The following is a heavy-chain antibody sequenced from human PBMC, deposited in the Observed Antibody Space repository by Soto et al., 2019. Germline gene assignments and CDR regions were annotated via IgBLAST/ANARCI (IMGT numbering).Heavy chain of an antibody. Sequence: SGPTLVNPTETLTLTCTFSGFSLSNARMGVSWIRQPPGKALEWLAHIFSNDEKSYSTSLKSRLTISKDTSKSQVVLTMTNMDPVDTATYYCARATYPPTYYYDSSGSQGAFDIWGQGTMVTVSS. CDR3: ARATYPPTYYYDSSGSQGAFDI. J-gene: IGHJ3*02. V-gene: IGHV2-26*01. CDR2: IFSNDEK. CDR1: GFSLSNARMG. D-gene: IGHD3-22*01.